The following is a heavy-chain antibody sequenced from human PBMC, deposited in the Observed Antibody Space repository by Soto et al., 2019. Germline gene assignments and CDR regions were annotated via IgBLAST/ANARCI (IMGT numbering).Heavy chain of an antibody. J-gene: IGHJ4*02. Sequence: GGFLRLSCAASGFSVSTKYMSWVRQAPGKGLEWVSVIFIGGGTHYIDSVKGRLTISRDNSKNTVYLQMNSLRVDDTALYYCVKDPWDYWGQGTLVTVSS. CDR3: VKDPWDY. CDR2: IFIGGGT. V-gene: IGHV3-66*01. CDR1: GFSVSTKY.